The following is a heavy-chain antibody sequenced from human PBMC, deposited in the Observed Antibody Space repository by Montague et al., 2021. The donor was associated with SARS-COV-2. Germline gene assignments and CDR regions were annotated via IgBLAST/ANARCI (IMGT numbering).Heavy chain of an antibody. Sequence: SLRLSCAASGFTFSSYEMNWVRQAPGKGLEWVSYISSSGSTIYYADSVKGRFTISRDNAKNSLYLQMNSLRAEDTAVYCCARDPPDLGYDSSGYYYRYLQYYYYYGMDVWGQGTTVTVSS. J-gene: IGHJ6*02. D-gene: IGHD3-22*01. CDR3: ARDPPDLGYDSSGYYYRYLQYYYYYGMDV. CDR1: GFTFSSYE. CDR2: ISSSGSTI. V-gene: IGHV3-48*03.